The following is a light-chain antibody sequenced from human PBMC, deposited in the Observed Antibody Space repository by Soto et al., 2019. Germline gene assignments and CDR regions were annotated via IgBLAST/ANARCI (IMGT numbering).Light chain of an antibody. CDR2: SAS. Sequence: EIVMTQSPGTLSLSPGERATLSCRASQSVSSKLAWYQQRPGQAPRLLIYSASTRATGIPARFSGSGSGTEFILTISSLQSEDFAVYYCHEYNTWPWTLGQGTKVDIK. V-gene: IGKV3-15*01. J-gene: IGKJ1*01. CDR3: HEYNTWPWT. CDR1: QSVSSK.